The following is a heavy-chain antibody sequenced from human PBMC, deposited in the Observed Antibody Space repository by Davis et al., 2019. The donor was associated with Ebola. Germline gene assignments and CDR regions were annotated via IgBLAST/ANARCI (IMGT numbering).Heavy chain of an antibody. D-gene: IGHD3-3*01. CDR2: IYSGGST. Sequence: PGGSLRLSCAASGFTVSSNYMSWVRQAPGKGLEWVSVIYSGGSTYYADSVKGRFTISRDNSKNTLYLQMNSLRAEDTAVYYCARAGASVRNAFDILGQGTMVTVSS. V-gene: IGHV3-53*01. CDR3: ARAGASVRNAFDI. J-gene: IGHJ3*02. CDR1: GFTVSSNY.